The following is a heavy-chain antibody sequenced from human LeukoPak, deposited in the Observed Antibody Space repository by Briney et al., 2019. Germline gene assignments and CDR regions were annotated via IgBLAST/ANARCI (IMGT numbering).Heavy chain of an antibody. CDR3: ARELLRYFDWPPNLPGY. V-gene: IGHV3-33*01. CDR2: IWYDGSNK. CDR1: GFTFSSYG. J-gene: IGHJ4*02. Sequence: PGGSLRLSCAASGFTFSSYGMHWVRQAPGKGLEWVAVIWYDGSNKYYADSVKGRFTISRDNSKDTLYLQMNSLRAYDTAVYSCARELLRYFDWPPNLPGYWGQGALVTVSS. D-gene: IGHD3-9*01.